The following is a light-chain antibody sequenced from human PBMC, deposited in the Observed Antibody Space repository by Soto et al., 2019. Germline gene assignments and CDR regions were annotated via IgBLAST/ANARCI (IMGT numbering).Light chain of an antibody. J-gene: IGKJ3*01. V-gene: IGKV1-33*01. Sequence: DTQMTQSPSSLSASVGDRVTITCQASHDITSYLNWYHHKPGKAPKLLIYDACSLEVGVPSRFVGSGSETHITFPICSLQPEDVATYYCQTRDYPPIFGPGTTVDFK. CDR1: HDITSY. CDR2: DAC. CDR3: QTRDYPPI.